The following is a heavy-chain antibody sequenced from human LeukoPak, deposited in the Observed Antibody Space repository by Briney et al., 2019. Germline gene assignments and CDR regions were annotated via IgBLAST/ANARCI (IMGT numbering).Heavy chain of an antibody. V-gene: IGHV1-2*02. CDR1: GYTFTGYY. CDR3: AGAWDVVVPAAIWGAAY. CDR2: INPNSGGT. J-gene: IGHJ4*02. Sequence: ASVKVSCKASGYTFTGYYMHWVRQAPGQGLEWRGWINPNSGGTNYAQKFQGRVTMTRDTSISTAYMELSRLRSDDTAVYYCAGAWDVVVPAAIWGAAYWGQGTLVTVSS. D-gene: IGHD2-2*01.